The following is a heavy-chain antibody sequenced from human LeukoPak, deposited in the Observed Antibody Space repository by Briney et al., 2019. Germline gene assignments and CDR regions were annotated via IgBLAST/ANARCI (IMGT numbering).Heavy chain of an antibody. CDR2: MNPNSGNT. D-gene: IGHD5-18*01. Sequence: ASVKVSCKASGYIFTSYDINWVRQATGQGLEWMGWMNPNSGNTGYAQKFQGRVTMTRNTSISTAYMELSSLRSEDTAVYYCARAPRRYSYGTRYDFDYWGQGTLVTVSS. CDR3: ARAPRRYSYGTRYDFDY. V-gene: IGHV1-8*01. CDR1: GYIFTSYD. J-gene: IGHJ4*02.